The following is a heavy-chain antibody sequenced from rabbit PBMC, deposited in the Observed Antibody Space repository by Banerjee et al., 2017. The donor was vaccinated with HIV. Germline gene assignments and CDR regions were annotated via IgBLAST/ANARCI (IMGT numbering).Heavy chain of an antibody. V-gene: IGHV1S45*01. J-gene: IGHJ4*01. CDR2: IYAGYSDNT. CDR3: ARGGVGSSAGFDL. Sequence: QEQLEESGGDLVKPEGSLTLTCTASAFDFSSYWICWVRQAPGKGLEWIACIYAGYSDNTAYASWAKGRFTISKTSSTTVTLQMTSLTAADTATYFCARGGVGSSAGFDLWGQGTLVTVS. CDR1: AFDFSSYW. D-gene: IGHD8-1*01.